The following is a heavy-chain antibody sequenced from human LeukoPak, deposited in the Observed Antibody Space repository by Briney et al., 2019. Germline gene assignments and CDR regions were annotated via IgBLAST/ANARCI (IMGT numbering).Heavy chain of an antibody. CDR1: VGSISRYY. CDR2: IHNSGTT. J-gene: IGHJ4*02. CDR3: ARWDTGYDF. D-gene: IGHD5-12*01. V-gene: IGHV4-59*08. Sequence: SETLSLSCTVSVGSISRYYGTWIRQPPEKGLEWIGYIHNSGTTNSNPSLKSRVTMSMDTSKNQFSLNLNSLTAADTAVYYCARWDTGYDFWGQGTLVTVSS.